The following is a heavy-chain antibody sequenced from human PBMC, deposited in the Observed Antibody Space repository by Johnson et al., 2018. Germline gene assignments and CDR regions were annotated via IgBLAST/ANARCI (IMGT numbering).Heavy chain of an antibody. J-gene: IGHJ4*02. D-gene: IGHD3-10*01. CDR3: IRDFREFDF. V-gene: IGHV3-9*01. CDR2: ISWNSDSR. CDR1: GFTFDDYA. Sequence: VQLVQSGGGLVQPGRSLRLSCAASGFTFDDYAMHWVRQAPGKGLEWVSGISWNSDSRDYVDSVNGRFTISRDNSKNSLYLQMNSLTTEDTAVYYCIRDFREFDFWGQGTLVTVSS.